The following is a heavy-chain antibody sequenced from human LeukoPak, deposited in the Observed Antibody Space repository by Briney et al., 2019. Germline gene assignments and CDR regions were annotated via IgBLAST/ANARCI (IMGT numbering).Heavy chain of an antibody. CDR1: GYTFTGYY. V-gene: IGHV1-2*02. J-gene: IGHJ6*03. Sequence: ASVKVSCKASGYTFTGYYMHWVRQAPGQGLEWMGWINPNSGFTNYAQKFQGVVTMTRDTSISTAYMELRSLRSEDTAVYYCASLSITMVRGVTRNYYYYMDVWGKGTTVTVSS. D-gene: IGHD3-10*01. CDR3: ASLSITMVRGVTRNYYYYMDV. CDR2: INPNSGFT.